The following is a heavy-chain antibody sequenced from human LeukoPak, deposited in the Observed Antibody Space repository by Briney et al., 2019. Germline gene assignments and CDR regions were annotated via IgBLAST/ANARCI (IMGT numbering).Heavy chain of an antibody. J-gene: IGHJ4*02. V-gene: IGHV5-51*01. CDR2: YYPADSDT. CDR1: GYRFTIYW. D-gene: IGHD3-10*01. Sequence: GEFLKISCQATGYRFTIYWIGWVRQMPGKDIEWMGIYYPADSDTRHSPSFQGQVTISVDKSISTAYLQWSSLGASDTAMYYCARRSRYGSGMDYYFDDWGQGTLVTVSS. CDR3: ARRSRYGSGMDYYFDD.